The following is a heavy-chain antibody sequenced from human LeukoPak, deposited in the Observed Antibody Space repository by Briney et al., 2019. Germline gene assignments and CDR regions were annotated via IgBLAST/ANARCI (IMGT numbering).Heavy chain of an antibody. J-gene: IGHJ4*02. CDR1: GYTFTGYY. V-gene: IGHV1-2*02. Sequence: ASVKVSCKASGYTFTGYYMHWVRQAPGQGLEWMGWINPNSGGTNYAQKFQGRVTMTRDTSISTAYMELSRLRSGDTAVYYCARATGGSYDPFDYWGQGTLVTVPS. D-gene: IGHD1-26*01. CDR2: INPNSGGT. CDR3: ARATGGSYDPFDY.